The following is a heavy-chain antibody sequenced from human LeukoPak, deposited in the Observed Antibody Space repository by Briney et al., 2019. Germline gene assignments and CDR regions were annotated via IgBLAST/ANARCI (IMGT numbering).Heavy chain of an antibody. CDR2: INPNSGGT. V-gene: IGHV1-2*02. CDR1: AYTFTFNH. J-gene: IGHJ3*02. Sequence: GASVKVSLNCSAYTFTFNHYYWNWHAPGQGPECMGWINPNSGGTNYAQNFQGRITMTRDTSISTAYMALRRLTSDDTDIYFCARELGKNAFDIWAQGTMVTVSP. D-gene: IGHD7-27*01. CDR3: ARELGKNAFDI.